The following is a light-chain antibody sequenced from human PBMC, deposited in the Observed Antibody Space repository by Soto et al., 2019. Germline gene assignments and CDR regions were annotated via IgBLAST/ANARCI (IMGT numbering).Light chain of an antibody. Sequence: EVVMTQSPATLSVSPGERATRSCKASQSVRNNLVWYLQKPGQAPRPIIYDATTRATGIPARFSGSGSGTEFTLTISSLQSEDFAVYYCQQYNNWPPITFGQGTRLEIK. CDR3: QQYNNWPPIT. CDR2: DAT. CDR1: QSVRNN. V-gene: IGKV3-15*01. J-gene: IGKJ5*01.